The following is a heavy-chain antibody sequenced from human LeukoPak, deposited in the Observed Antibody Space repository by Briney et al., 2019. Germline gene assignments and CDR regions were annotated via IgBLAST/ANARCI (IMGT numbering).Heavy chain of an antibody. CDR1: GDSISGYY. V-gene: IGHV4-59*08. Sequence: PSETLSDTSMVSGDSISGYYWCCIRQPPRKRLERVGYIYYSRSTNNNPSLKSRANISVDTSKNQFSLKLTSVTAADTAVYYCARRRAAAGTAYFDYWGQGTLVTVSS. J-gene: IGHJ4*02. CDR3: ARRRAAAGTAYFDY. D-gene: IGHD6-13*01. CDR2: IYYSRST.